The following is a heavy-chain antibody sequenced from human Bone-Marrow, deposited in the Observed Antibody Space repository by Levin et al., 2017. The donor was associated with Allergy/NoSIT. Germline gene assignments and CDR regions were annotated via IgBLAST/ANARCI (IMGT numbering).Heavy chain of an antibody. CDR2: IYTSGST. V-gene: IGHV4-4*07. Sequence: SSETLSLTCTVSGGSISSYYWSWIRQPAGKGLEWIGRIYTSGSTNYNPSLKSRVTMSVDTSKNQFSLKLSSMTAADTAVYYCARVYSSSSGRDAFDIWGQGTMVTVSS. CDR3: ARVYSSSSGRDAFDI. CDR1: GGSISSYY. J-gene: IGHJ3*02. D-gene: IGHD6-13*01.